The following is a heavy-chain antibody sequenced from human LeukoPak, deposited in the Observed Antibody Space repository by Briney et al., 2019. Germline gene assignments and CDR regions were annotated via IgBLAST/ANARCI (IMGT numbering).Heavy chain of an antibody. CDR1: GFTFSSYG. Sequence: GGSLRLSCAASGFTFSSYGMSWVRQAPGKGLEWVSAISGSGGSTYYADSVKGRFTISRDNSKNTLYLQMNSLRAEDTAVYYCAKGRYCTNGVCSEALGYWGQGTLVTVSS. V-gene: IGHV3-23*01. J-gene: IGHJ4*02. CDR3: AKGRYCTNGVCSEALGY. D-gene: IGHD2-8*01. CDR2: ISGSGGST.